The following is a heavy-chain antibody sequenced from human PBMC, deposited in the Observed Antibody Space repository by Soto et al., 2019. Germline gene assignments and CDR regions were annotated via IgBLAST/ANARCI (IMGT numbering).Heavy chain of an antibody. CDR3: ARVIWSGHLTSDL. Sequence: EVQVVESGGGLVQPGGSLRLSCAASGFTFSSNSMNWVRQAPGKGLEWISYISSSSSTIYAGSVKCRFTISRDNAKNSLYLQMNSRRDEDTAVYYCARVIWSGHLTSDLWGQGTLVTVSS. CDR1: GFTFSSNS. CDR2: ISSSSSTI. D-gene: IGHD3-3*01. V-gene: IGHV3-48*02. J-gene: IGHJ5*02.